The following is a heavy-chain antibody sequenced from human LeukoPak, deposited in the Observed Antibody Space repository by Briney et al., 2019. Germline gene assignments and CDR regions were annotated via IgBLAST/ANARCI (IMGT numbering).Heavy chain of an antibody. V-gene: IGHV3-23*01. CDR3: ARGQWLVTSSFDS. D-gene: IGHD6-19*01. Sequence: GGSLRLSCAASGFTFSSYAMTWVRQTPEKGLEWVSGLSGSGGATYYADSVKDRFTISRDNSKNILYLQMSSLRAEDTALYYCARGQWLVTSSFDSWGQGTLVTVSS. J-gene: IGHJ4*02. CDR1: GFTFSSYA. CDR2: LSGSGGAT.